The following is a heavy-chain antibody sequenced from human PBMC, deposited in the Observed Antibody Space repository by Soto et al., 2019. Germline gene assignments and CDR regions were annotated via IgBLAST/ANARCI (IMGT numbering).Heavy chain of an antibody. V-gene: IGHV4-30-4*01. CDR1: GGSISSGDYY. Sequence: SETLSLTCTVSGGSISSGDYYWRWIRQPPGKGLEWIGYIYSSGSPYYNPSLKSRVTISVDTSKNQFSLKLSSVTAADTAVYYDARGARAPISMFNYLDQGNLIT. D-gene: IGHD2-2*01. CDR3: ARGARAPISMFNY. J-gene: IGHJ4*02. CDR2: IYSSGSP.